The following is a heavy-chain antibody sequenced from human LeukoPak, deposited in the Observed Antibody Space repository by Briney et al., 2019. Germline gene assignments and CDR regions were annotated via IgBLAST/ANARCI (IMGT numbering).Heavy chain of an antibody. CDR2: ISSSGSYK. V-gene: IGHV3-21*01. D-gene: IGHD3-3*01. Sequence: GGSLRLSCAASGFTFSSYSMNWVRQAPGKGLEWVSSISSSGSYKYYADSVKGRFTISRDNAKNSLYLQMNSLRAEDTAVYYCERVLRDDFCSGYFHHYFYCYYMDVWGKGTKVTVSS. CDR1: GFTFSSYS. CDR3: ERVLRDDFCSGYFHHYFYCYYMDV. J-gene: IGHJ6*03.